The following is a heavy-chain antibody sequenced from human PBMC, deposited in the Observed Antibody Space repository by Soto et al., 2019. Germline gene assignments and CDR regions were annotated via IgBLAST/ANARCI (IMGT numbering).Heavy chain of an antibody. Sequence: VESLKISCKGSGYIFTSYWISWVLQVPGKGLEWMGWIDPSDSYTNYSPSFQGHVTISADKSISTAYLQWSSLKASDTAMYYCARFNYYDSSGYYSDYWGQGTLVTVSS. J-gene: IGHJ4*02. CDR2: IDPSDSYT. V-gene: IGHV5-10-1*01. CDR3: ARFNYYDSSGYYSDY. D-gene: IGHD3-22*01. CDR1: GYIFTSYW.